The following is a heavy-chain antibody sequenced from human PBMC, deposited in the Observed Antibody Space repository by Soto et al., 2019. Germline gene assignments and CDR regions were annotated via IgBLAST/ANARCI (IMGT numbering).Heavy chain of an antibody. CDR1: GFTFSSYS. CDR2: IWYDGSNK. CDR3: AKDRHRSGSPHPFDY. D-gene: IGHD3-22*01. J-gene: IGHJ4*02. V-gene: IGHV3-33*06. Sequence: GGSLRLSCAASGFTFSSYSMHWVRQAPGKGLEWVAVIWYDGSNKYYADSVKGRFTISRDNSKNTLYLQMNSLRAEDTAVYYCAKDRHRSGSPHPFDYWGQGTLVTVSS.